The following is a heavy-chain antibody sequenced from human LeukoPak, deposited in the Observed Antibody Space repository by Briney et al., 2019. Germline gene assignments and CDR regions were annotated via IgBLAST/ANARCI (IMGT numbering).Heavy chain of an antibody. V-gene: IGHV4-61*02. D-gene: IGHD5-24*01. CDR1: GGSMSSGSYY. Sequence: SETLSLTCSVSGGSMSSGSYYWTWIRQPAGEGLEWIGRIYTSGSTYYNPSLKSRVTISVDTSKNQFSLKLSSVTAADTAVYYCARESPRGDGYNFDAFDIWGQGTMVTVSS. CDR3: ARESPRGDGYNFDAFDI. J-gene: IGHJ3*02. CDR2: IYTSGST.